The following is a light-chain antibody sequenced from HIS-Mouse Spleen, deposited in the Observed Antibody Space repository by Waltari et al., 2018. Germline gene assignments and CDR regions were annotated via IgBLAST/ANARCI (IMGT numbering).Light chain of an antibody. J-gene: IGLJ1*01. CDR3: CSYAGSYSYV. Sequence: QSALTQPRSVSGSPGQSVTISCTGTSSDVGGYNYVSWYQQHPGKAPKLMIYDVSRRPEGVPDRFSGSTSGNTASLTISGLQAEDEADYYCCSYAGSYSYVFGTGTKVTVL. CDR2: DVS. CDR1: SSDVGGYNY. V-gene: IGLV2-11*01.